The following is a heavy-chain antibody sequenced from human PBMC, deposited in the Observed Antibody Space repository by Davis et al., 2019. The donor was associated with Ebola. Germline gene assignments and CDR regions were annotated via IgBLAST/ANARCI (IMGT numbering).Heavy chain of an antibody. V-gene: IGHV1-2*04. J-gene: IGHJ6*02. D-gene: IGHD2-15*01. Sequence: ASVKVSCKASAYTFTGHYMHWVRHAPGQGLEWMGWIHLNSGGTNYAQKFQGWVTMTRDTSISTAYMALSRLRSDDTAVYYCASEGSRYCSGGSCYSYYGMDVWGQGTTVTVSS. CDR2: IHLNSGGT. CDR3: ASEGSRYCSGGSCYSYYGMDV. CDR1: AYTFTGHY.